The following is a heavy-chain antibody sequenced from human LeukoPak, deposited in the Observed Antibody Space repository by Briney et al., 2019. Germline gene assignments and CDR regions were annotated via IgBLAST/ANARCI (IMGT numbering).Heavy chain of an antibody. CDR1: GLTFSHAW. J-gene: IGHJ5*02. CDR3: TSYTISSGFP. D-gene: IGHD6-6*01. Sequence: PGGSLRLSCAVSGLTFSHAWMNWVRQAPGKGLEWVGRIKSKTDGGTTDYAAPVKGRFTISRDDSENTLFLQMNSLTTEVTAVYYCTSYTISSGFPWGQGTLVTVSS. CDR2: IKSKTDGGTT. V-gene: IGHV3-15*07.